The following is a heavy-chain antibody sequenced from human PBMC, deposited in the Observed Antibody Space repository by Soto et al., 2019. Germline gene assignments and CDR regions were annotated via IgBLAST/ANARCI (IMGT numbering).Heavy chain of an antibody. V-gene: IGHV1-46*01. CDR2: INPSGGIT. CDR1: GYSFTSYY. D-gene: IGHD3-22*01. J-gene: IGHJ6*02. CDR3: ARGQGRSYYDRSFYYYYGLDV. Sequence: ASVKVSCKASGYSFTSYYIHWVRQAPGQGLEWIGIINPSGGITNYAQKFQARVTITRDTSTFTVYMDLSRLRSEDTAVYYCARGQGRSYYDRSFYYYYGLDVWGQGTTVTVSS.